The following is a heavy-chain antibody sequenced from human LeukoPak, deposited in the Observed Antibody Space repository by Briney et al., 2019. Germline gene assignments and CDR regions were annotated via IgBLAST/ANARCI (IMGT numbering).Heavy chain of an antibody. J-gene: IGHJ4*02. D-gene: IGHD5-18*01. CDR2: ISGSGGST. V-gene: IGHV3-23*01. CDR1: GFTFSSYA. CDR3: AKVGGPWIQLWHYYFDY. Sequence: GGSRRLSCAASGFTFSSYAMNWVRKAPGKGLEWVSAISGSGGSTYYADSVKGRFTISRDNSKNTLYLQINSLRADDTAVYYCAKVGGPWIQLWHYYFDYWGQGTLVTVSS.